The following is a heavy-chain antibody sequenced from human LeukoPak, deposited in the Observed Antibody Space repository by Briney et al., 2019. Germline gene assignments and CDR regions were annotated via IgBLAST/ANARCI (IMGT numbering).Heavy chain of an antibody. CDR2: IIPIFGTA. D-gene: IGHD2-2*01. J-gene: IGHJ6*02. CDR1: GGTFSSYA. CDR3: ARGYCSSTSCYMDV. V-gene: IGHV1-69*06. Sequence: ASVKVSCKASGGTFSSYAISWVRQAPGQGLEWMGGIIPIFGTANYAQKLQGRVTIIGDTSASTAYMELSSLRSEDTAVYYCARGYCSSTSCYMDVWGQGTTVT.